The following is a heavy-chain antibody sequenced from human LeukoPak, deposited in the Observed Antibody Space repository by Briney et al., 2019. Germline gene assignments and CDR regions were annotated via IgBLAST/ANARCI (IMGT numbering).Heavy chain of an antibody. Sequence: SETLSLTCTVSGGSISRSTYYWGWIRQPPGKGLEWIGSMHYSGSTYYNPSLKSRVTISVDTSKNEFSLKLSSVTAADTAVYYCARDGLWIQNAFDIWGQGTMFTVSA. J-gene: IGHJ3*02. CDR3: ARDGLWIQNAFDI. D-gene: IGHD5-18*01. CDR2: MHYSGST. V-gene: IGHV4-39*07. CDR1: GGSISRSTYY.